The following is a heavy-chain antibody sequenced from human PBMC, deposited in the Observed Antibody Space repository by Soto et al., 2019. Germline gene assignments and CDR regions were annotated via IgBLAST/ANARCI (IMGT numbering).Heavy chain of an antibody. Sequence: EVQLLESGGGLVQPGGSLRLSCVASGFAFNSYALTWVRQAPGKGLEWVSSISGGGGAAFYADSVRDRFSISKDTSTHTLYLQMNSLRVEDTALYFCARGRIAPAYFQFWGPGTPVSVSS. CDR3: ARGRIAPAYFQF. V-gene: IGHV3-23*01. CDR1: GFAFNSYA. D-gene: IGHD6-13*01. CDR2: ISGGGGAA. J-gene: IGHJ1*01.